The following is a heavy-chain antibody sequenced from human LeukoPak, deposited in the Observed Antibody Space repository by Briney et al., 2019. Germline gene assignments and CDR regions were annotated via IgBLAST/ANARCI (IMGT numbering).Heavy chain of an antibody. J-gene: IGHJ4*02. CDR2: ISASGDTT. V-gene: IGHV3-23*01. CDR3: ARDLASSSSYPFDY. CDR1: GFTFSSYA. Sequence: GGSLRLSCAASGFTFSSYAMSWIHQAPGKGLEWVSSISASGDTTYYADPVMGRFTISRDNAKNSLYLQMNSLRAEDTAVYYCARDLASSSSYPFDYWGQGTLVTVSS. D-gene: IGHD6-13*01.